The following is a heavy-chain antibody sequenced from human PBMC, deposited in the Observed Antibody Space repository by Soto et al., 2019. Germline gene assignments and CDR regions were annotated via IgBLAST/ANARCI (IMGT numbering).Heavy chain of an antibody. CDR3: ARVRPYFGSGSYLAPFYFDS. CDR1: GFTFNTYN. J-gene: IGHJ4*02. V-gene: IGHV3-21*01. CDR2: ISTSSNYI. D-gene: IGHD3-10*01. Sequence: GGSLRLSCAASGFTFNTYNMNWVRQAPGKGLEWVSSISTSSNYIYYADSVKGRFSISRDNAKSSLYLQMNSLRAEDTALYYCARVRPYFGSGSYLAPFYFDSWGQGTLVTVSS.